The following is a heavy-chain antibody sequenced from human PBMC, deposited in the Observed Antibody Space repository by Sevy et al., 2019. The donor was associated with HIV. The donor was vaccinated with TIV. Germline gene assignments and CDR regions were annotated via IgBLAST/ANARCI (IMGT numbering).Heavy chain of an antibody. V-gene: IGHV3-30*18. CDR2: ISYDGNYR. J-gene: IGHJ6*02. D-gene: IGHD3-16*01. CDR1: GFTFSTYD. Sequence: GESLKISCAASGFTFSTYDIHWVRQAPGKGLEWVAIISYDGNYREHADSVRGRFSMSRDNSKNTVYLQMNGLSIEDTAVYYCAKNRPPGGSYFSRHAMDVWGRGTTVTVSS. CDR3: AKNRPPGGSYFSRHAMDV.